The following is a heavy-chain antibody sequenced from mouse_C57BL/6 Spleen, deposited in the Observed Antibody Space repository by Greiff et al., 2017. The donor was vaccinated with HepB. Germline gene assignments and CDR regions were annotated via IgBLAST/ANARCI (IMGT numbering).Heavy chain of an antibody. CDR2: IYPGSGST. J-gene: IGHJ2*01. D-gene: IGHD3-2*02. V-gene: IGHV1-55*01. CDR1: GYTFTSYW. Sequence: VQLQQPGAELVKPGASVKMSCKASGYTFTSYWITWVKQRPGQGLEWIGDIYPGSGSTNYNEKFKSKATLTVDTSSSTAYMQLSSLTSEDSAVYYCALDSSGAGLYYFDYWGQGTTLTVSS. CDR3: ALDSSGAGLYYFDY.